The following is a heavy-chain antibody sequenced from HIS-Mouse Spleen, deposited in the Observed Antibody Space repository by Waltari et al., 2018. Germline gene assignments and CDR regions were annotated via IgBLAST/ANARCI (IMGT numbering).Heavy chain of an antibody. Sequence: QLQLQESGPGLVKPSETLSLTCTVSGGSISSSSYYWGWIRQPPGKGLEWIGSIYYSGRTYYNPSLKSRVTISVDTSKNQFSLKLSSVTAADTAVYYCARVSGFFGELFDYWGQGTLVTVSS. CDR1: GGSISSSSYY. J-gene: IGHJ4*02. D-gene: IGHD3-10*01. CDR3: ARVSGFFGELFDY. V-gene: IGHV4-39*01. CDR2: IYYSGRT.